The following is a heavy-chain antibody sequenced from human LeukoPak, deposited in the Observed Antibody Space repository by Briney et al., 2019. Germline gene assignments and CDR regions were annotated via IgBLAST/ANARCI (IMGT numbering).Heavy chain of an antibody. CDR3: AKDLQRYDSSGYYEFVDFDY. CDR2: ISGSGGST. J-gene: IGHJ4*02. CDR1: GFTFSSYA. Sequence: PGGSLRLSCAASGFTFSSYAMSWVRQAPGKGLEWVSAISGSGGSTYYADSVKGRFTISRDNSKNTLYLQMNSLRAEDTAVYYCAKDLQRYDSSGYYEFVDFDYWGQGTLVTVSS. D-gene: IGHD3-22*01. V-gene: IGHV3-23*01.